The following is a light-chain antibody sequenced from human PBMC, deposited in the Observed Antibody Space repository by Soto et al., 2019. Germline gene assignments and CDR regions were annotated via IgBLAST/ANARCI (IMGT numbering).Light chain of an antibody. J-gene: IGLJ1*01. CDR2: DVN. CDR1: SSDVGGYNY. V-gene: IGLV2-14*03. Sequence: QSALTQPASVSGSPGQSITISCTGTSSDVGGYNYVSWYQQHPGKAPKLMIYDVNNRPSGVSYRFSGSKSGNTASLTISGLQAEDEADYYCSSYTSSSTLVFGTGTTLTVL. CDR3: SSYTSSSTLV.